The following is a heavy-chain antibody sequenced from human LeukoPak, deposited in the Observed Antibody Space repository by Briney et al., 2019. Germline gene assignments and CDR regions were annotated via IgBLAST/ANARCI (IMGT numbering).Heavy chain of an antibody. CDR2: ISPYNGDT. Sequence: ASVKVSFTSSGYTFITYGVNWVRQAPGQGLDWMGWISPYNGDTKYAQKFQGRVTVTTDTSTSTVYMELRSLRPDDTAVYYCARDKNRYNYGYNFWGQASLLSVSS. D-gene: IGHD5-18*01. CDR3: ARDKNRYNYGYNF. J-gene: IGHJ4*02. CDR1: GYTFITYG. V-gene: IGHV1-18*01.